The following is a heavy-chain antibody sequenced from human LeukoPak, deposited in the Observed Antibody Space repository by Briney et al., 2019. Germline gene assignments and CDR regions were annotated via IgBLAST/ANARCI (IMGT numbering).Heavy chain of an antibody. D-gene: IGHD3-22*01. CDR2: IWYDGSNK. Sequence: GGSLRLSCAASGFTFSSYGMHWVRQAPGKGLEWVAVIWYDGSNKYYADSVKGRFTISRDNSKNTLYLQMNSLRAEDTAVYYCARDPQYYDSSGPGYWGQGTLVTVSS. CDR1: GFTFSSYG. CDR3: ARDPQYYDSSGPGY. J-gene: IGHJ4*02. V-gene: IGHV3-33*01.